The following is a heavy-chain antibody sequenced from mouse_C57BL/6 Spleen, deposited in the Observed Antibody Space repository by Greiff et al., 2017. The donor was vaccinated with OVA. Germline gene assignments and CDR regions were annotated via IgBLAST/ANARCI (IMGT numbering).Heavy chain of an antibody. V-gene: IGHV5-16*01. D-gene: IGHD3-3*01. CDR1: GFTFSDYY. J-gene: IGHJ3*01. CDR3: ARLGQGAWFAY. CDR2: INYDGSST. Sequence: EVKLVESEGGLVQPGSSMKLSCTASGFTFSDYYMAWVRQVPEKGLEWVANINYDGSSTYYLDSLKSRFIISRDNAKNILYLQMSSLKSEDTATYYCARLGQGAWFAYWGQGTLVTVSA.